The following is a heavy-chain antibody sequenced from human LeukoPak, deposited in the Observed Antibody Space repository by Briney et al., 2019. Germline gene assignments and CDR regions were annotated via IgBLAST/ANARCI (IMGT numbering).Heavy chain of an antibody. CDR3: ASSVWYYYYGLDV. J-gene: IGHJ6*02. CDR2: IYYSGST. CDR1: GGSISSSSYY. Sequence: SETLSLTCTVSGGSISSSSYYWGWIRQPPGKGLEWIGSIYYSGSTYYNPSLKSRVTISVDTSKNQFSLKLSSVTVADTAVYYCASSVWYYYYGLDVWGQGTTVTVSS. V-gene: IGHV4-39*07.